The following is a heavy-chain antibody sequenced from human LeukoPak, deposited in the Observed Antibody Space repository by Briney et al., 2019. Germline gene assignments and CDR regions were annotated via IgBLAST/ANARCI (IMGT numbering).Heavy chain of an antibody. CDR2: INPNNGGT. Sequence: GASVKVSCKASGYTFTGYYIHWVRQAPGQGLEWMGRINPNNGGTSYSQKFQGRVTMTRDTSTSTVYMELSSLRSEDTAVYYCARGDGDYAGGVDYWGQGTLVTVSS. V-gene: IGHV1-2*06. CDR3: ARGDGDYAGGVDY. CDR1: GYTFTGYY. J-gene: IGHJ4*02. D-gene: IGHD4-17*01.